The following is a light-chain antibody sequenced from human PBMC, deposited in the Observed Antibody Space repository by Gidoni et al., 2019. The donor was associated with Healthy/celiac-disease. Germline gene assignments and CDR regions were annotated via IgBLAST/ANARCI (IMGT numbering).Light chain of an antibody. CDR1: SLRSYY. V-gene: IGLV3-19*01. CDR3: NSRDSSGNPVV. CDR2: GKN. J-gene: IGLJ2*01. Sequence: SSELTQDPAVSVALGQTVRITCQGDSLRSYYASWYQQKAGQAPVLVIYGKNNRPSGIPDRFSGSSSGNTASLTITGAQAEDEADYYCNSRDSSGNPVVFGGGTKLTV.